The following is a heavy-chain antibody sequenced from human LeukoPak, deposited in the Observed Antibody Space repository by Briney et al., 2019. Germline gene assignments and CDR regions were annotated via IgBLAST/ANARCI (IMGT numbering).Heavy chain of an antibody. J-gene: IGHJ4*02. Sequence: SETLSLTCTVSGGSISSYYWSWIRQPPGKGLEWIGYIHYSGSTNYNPSLKSRVTISVDTSKNQFSLKLSSVTAADTAVYYCAREEQWLVGYFDYWGQGTLVTVSS. CDR3: AREEQWLVGYFDY. V-gene: IGHV4-59*01. D-gene: IGHD6-19*01. CDR1: GGSISSYY. CDR2: IHYSGST.